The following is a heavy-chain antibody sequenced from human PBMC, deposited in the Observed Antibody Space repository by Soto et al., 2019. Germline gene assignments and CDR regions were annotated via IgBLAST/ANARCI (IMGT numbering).Heavy chain of an antibody. J-gene: IGHJ4*02. CDR2: ISSNSRYI. CDR1: GFTFSSYS. V-gene: IGHV3-21*01. CDR3: ARIGRTYYYDSSGELDY. D-gene: IGHD3-22*01. Sequence: GSLRLACAASGFTFSSYSINWVRQAPGKGLEWVSSISSNSRYIYYADSVKGRFTISRDNAKNSLYLQMNSVRAEDTAVYYCARIGRTYYYDSSGELDYWGQGTLVTVSS.